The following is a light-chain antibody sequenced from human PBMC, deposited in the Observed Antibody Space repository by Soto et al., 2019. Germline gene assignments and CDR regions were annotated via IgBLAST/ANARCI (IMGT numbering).Light chain of an antibody. V-gene: IGLV1-40*01. CDR1: SSNIGANFD. CDR2: ANI. J-gene: IGLJ2*01. Sequence: QSVLTQPPSVSGAPGQRVTISCTGNSSNIGANFDVHWYQQFPGTAPKVLIYANINRPSGVPDRFSASKSGTSASLAITGLQAEDEADYYCQSYDISLSAVVFGGGTKLTVL. CDR3: QSYDISLSAVV.